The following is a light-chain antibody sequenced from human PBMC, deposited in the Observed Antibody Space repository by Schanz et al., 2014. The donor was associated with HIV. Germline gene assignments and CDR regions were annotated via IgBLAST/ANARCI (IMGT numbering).Light chain of an antibody. CDR2: GAS. Sequence: EIVLTQSPGTLSLSPGERATLSCRASQSVSGFHLAWYQQKPGQAPRLLIYGASSRATDIPDRFSGSVSGTDFTLSISRLEPEDFAVYFCQHYVNSPQTFGQGTKVEV. CDR3: QHYVNSPQT. J-gene: IGKJ1*01. V-gene: IGKV3-20*01. CDR1: QSVSGFH.